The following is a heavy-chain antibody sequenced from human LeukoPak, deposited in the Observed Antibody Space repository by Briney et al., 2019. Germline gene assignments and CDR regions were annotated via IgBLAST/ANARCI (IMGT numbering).Heavy chain of an antibody. Sequence: ASVKVSCKASGYTFTDYYMHWVRQAPGQGLEWMGWINPNSGGTNYAQKFQGRVTMTRDTSISTAYMELSRLRSDDTAVYYCARGAYYYDSSGYYPRNYYYYGMDVWGQGTTVTVSS. CDR2: INPNSGGT. V-gene: IGHV1-2*02. J-gene: IGHJ6*02. CDR3: ARGAYYYDSSGYYPRNYYYYGMDV. D-gene: IGHD3-22*01. CDR1: GYTFTDYY.